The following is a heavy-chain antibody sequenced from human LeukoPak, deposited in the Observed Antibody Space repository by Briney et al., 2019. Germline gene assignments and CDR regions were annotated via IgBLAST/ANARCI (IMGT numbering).Heavy chain of an antibody. Sequence: GGSLRLSCAASGLTFSSSWMHWVRQAPGKGLVWVSRINSDGSSTSYADSVKGRFTITRDNAKTTPYLQMNSLRAEDTAVYYCARMGDMALDYWGQGTLVTVSS. CDR2: INSDGSST. CDR3: ARMGDMALDY. V-gene: IGHV3-74*01. D-gene: IGHD5-24*01. CDR1: GLTFSSSW. J-gene: IGHJ4*02.